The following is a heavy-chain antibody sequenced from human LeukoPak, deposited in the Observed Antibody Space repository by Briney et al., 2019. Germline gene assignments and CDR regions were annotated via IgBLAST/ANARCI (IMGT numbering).Heavy chain of an antibody. V-gene: IGHV3-7*01. CDR2: IKQDGSAK. D-gene: IGHD6-13*01. J-gene: IGHJ4*02. CDR1: GFTFSSYW. CDR3: VRDSYSSSWSGLFDY. Sequence: GGSLRLSCAASGFTFSSYWMSWVRQAPGKGLEWVARIKQDGSAKYYVDSVKSRFTISRDNAKNSLYLQMSSLRAEDTAVYYCVRDSYSSSWSGLFDYWGQGTLVTVSS.